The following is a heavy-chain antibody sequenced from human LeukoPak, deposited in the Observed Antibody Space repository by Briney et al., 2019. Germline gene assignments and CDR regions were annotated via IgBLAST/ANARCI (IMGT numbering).Heavy chain of an antibody. CDR3: ARDDRSSNRGYNWFDP. D-gene: IGHD6-6*01. Sequence: PSETLSLTCTVSGGSISSYYWSWIRQPAGKGLEWIGRIYTSGSTNYNPSLKSRVTMSVDTSKNQFSLKLSSVTAADTAVYYCARDDRSSNRGYNWFDPWGQGTLVTVSS. J-gene: IGHJ5*02. CDR1: GGSISSYY. V-gene: IGHV4-4*07. CDR2: IYTSGST.